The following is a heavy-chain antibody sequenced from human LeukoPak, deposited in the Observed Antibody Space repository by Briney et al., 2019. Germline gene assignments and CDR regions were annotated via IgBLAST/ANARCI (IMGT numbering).Heavy chain of an antibody. Sequence: GGSLRLSCAASGFTFSSYDMHWVRQATGKGLEWASAIGTAGDTHYPGSVKGRFTISRENAKKSLYLQMNSLRAGDTAVYYCARGSGGAFDIWGQGTMVTVSS. CDR2: IGTAGDT. CDR3: ARGSGGAFDI. J-gene: IGHJ3*02. CDR1: GFTFSSYD. D-gene: IGHD3-16*01. V-gene: IGHV3-13*01.